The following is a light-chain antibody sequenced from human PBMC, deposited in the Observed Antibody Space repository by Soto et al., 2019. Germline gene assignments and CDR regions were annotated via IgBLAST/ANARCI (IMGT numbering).Light chain of an antibody. CDR3: MQSLQTPLT. CDR2: LGS. Sequence: DIVMTQSPLSLPVIPGEPASISCRSSQNLLHSNGYNYLDWYLQKPGQSPQLLIFLGSNRASGVPDRFSGSGSGTDFTLKISRVEAEDVGVYYCMQSLQTPLTFGGGTKVESK. CDR1: QNLLHSNGYNY. J-gene: IGKJ4*01. V-gene: IGKV2-28*01.